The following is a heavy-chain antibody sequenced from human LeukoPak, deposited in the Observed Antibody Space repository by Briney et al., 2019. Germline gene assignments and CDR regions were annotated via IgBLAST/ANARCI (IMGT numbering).Heavy chain of an antibody. CDR3: ARERPRYCSGGSYYLGYFDY. J-gene: IGHJ4*02. V-gene: IGHV1-2*02. D-gene: IGHD2-15*01. Sequence: ASVKVTCKASGYTFTCYYMHWARQAPGPGLEGMGWINLKSGGTNYEQEFQGRVTITRDTSISTAYMELSRLRSDDTAVYYCARERPRYCSGGSYYLGYFDYWGQGTLVTVSS. CDR1: GYTFTCYY. CDR2: INLKSGGT.